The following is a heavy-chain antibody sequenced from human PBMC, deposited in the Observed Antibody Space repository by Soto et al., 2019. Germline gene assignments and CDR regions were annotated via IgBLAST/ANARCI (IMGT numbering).Heavy chain of an antibody. V-gene: IGHV4-39*01. CDR1: GGSISSSSYY. Sequence: PSETLSLTCTVSGGSISSSSYYWGWIRQPPGKGLEWIGSIYYSGSTYYNPSLKSRVTISVDTSKNQFSLKLSSVTAADTAVYYCARLSCSSTSCYAFGSAYYYYMDFWGKGTTVTVSS. CDR2: IYYSGST. CDR3: ARLSCSSTSCYAFGSAYYYYMDF. D-gene: IGHD2-2*01. J-gene: IGHJ6*03.